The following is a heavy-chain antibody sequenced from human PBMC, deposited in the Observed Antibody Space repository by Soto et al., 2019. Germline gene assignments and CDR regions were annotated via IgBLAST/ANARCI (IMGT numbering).Heavy chain of an antibody. CDR3: VPRLNPRVPDH. V-gene: IGHV3-23*01. CDR1: GFVLRTYD. D-gene: IGHD3-22*01. J-gene: IGHJ4*02. Sequence: WGSLGISCEFSGFVLRTYDASWVGQAPGKGLEWLAVIIPWGQTIYSAESARGRFTISRDDAKNTLHLQIDSLTVEDTAVYYCVPRLNPRVPDHWGQGTMVTVSS. CDR2: IIPWGQTI.